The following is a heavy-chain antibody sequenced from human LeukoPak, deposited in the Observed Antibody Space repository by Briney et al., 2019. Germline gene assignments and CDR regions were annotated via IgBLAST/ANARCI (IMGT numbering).Heavy chain of an antibody. V-gene: IGHV5-51*01. D-gene: IGHD1-26*01. CDR2: IYPGDSDT. Sequence: GESLKISCKGSGYRFAGYWIGWVRQMPGKGLEWMGIIYPGDSDTRYSPSFQGQATISADKSISTAYLQWSSLKASDTAMYYCARHNSHRDLLPEADYWGQGTLVTVSS. CDR1: GYRFAGYW. CDR3: ARHNSHRDLLPEADY. J-gene: IGHJ4*02.